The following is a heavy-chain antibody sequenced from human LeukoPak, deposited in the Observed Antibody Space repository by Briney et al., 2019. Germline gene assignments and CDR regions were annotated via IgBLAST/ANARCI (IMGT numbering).Heavy chain of an antibody. CDR2: ISSRSTYI. Sequence: GGSLRLSCAAFGFSFSSYTMNWVRQAPGKGLEWVSSISSRSTYIYYADSLKGRFTISRDNAKNSLYLQMNSLRAEDTAVYFCARVGLPAYSNGGLENWGQGTLVTVSS. J-gene: IGHJ4*02. CDR1: GFSFSSYT. CDR3: ARVGLPAYSNGGLEN. V-gene: IGHV3-21*01. D-gene: IGHD6-19*01.